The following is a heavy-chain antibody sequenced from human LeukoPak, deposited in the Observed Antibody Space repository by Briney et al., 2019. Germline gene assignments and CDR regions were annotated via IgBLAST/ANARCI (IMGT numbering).Heavy chain of an antibody. Sequence: SETLSLTCGVPGMSLSDYYWTWIRQSPGKGLEWIGEVSHDGDTNYNPSLKSRVSISVDTSNDQFSLKLSSVTAADTGVYYCARRALDYDDVAYFYARCSDVWGQGIKVTVS. CDR1: GMSLSDYY. V-gene: IGHV4-34*01. J-gene: IGHJ6*02. D-gene: IGHD4-17*01. CDR2: VSHDGDT. CDR3: ARRALDYDDVAYFYARCSDV.